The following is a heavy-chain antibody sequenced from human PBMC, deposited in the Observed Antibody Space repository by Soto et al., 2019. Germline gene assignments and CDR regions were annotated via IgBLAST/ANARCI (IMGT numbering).Heavy chain of an antibody. Sequence: SETLSLTCTVSGDAIYIGGYYWTWIRQHPGKGLEWIGYIYHTGKTYYNPSLESRVTMSVDTSKNQFSLKLASVTAADTAVYYCAAFPALVTPRYFDYWGQGTLVTVSS. CDR2: IYHTGKT. CDR1: GDAIYIGGYY. V-gene: IGHV4-31*03. CDR3: AAFPALVTPRYFDY. J-gene: IGHJ4*02. D-gene: IGHD4-4*01.